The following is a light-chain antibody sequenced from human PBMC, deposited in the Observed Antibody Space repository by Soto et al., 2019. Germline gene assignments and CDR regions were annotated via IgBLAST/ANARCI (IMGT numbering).Light chain of an antibody. CDR2: EGS. CDR3: CSYAGSSTFHYV. CDR1: SSDVGSYNL. Sequence: GASSDVGSYNLVSWYQQHPGKAPKLMIYEGSKRPSGVSNRFSGSKSGNTASLTISGLQAEDEADYYCCSYAGSSTFHYVFGTGTKVTVL. J-gene: IGLJ1*01. V-gene: IGLV2-23*03.